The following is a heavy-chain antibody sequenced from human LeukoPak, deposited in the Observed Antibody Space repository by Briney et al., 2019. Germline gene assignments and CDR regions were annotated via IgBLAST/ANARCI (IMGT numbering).Heavy chain of an antibody. Sequence: SETLSLTCTVSGGSISSYYWSWIRQPPGKGLEWIGYIYYSGSTNYNPSLKSRVTISVDTSENQFSLKLSSVTAADTAVYYCAKTYSSSWHNWYFDPWGRGTLVTVSS. CDR1: GGSISSYY. J-gene: IGHJ2*01. CDR2: IYYSGST. CDR3: AKTYSSSWHNWYFDP. V-gene: IGHV4-59*08. D-gene: IGHD6-13*01.